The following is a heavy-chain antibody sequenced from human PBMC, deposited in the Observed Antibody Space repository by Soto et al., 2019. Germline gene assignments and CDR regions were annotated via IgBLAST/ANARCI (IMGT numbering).Heavy chain of an antibody. CDR2: INAGNGNT. V-gene: IGHV1-3*01. Sequence: ASVKVSCKASGYTFASYDMRWVRQAPGQRLEWMGWINAGNGNTKYSQKFQGRVTITRDTSASKAYMELSSLRSEDTAVYYCARGVGYSDSSGYPFDYWGQGTLVTVSS. CDR1: GYTFASYD. J-gene: IGHJ4*02. CDR3: ARGVGYSDSSGYPFDY. D-gene: IGHD3-22*01.